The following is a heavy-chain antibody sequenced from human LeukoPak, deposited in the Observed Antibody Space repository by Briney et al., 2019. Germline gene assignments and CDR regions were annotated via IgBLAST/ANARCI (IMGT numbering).Heavy chain of an antibody. V-gene: IGHV5-51*01. J-gene: IGHJ4*02. CDR3: ARGNTSNYYDSSGYSIDY. CDR2: IYPGDSDT. CDR1: GYSFTSYR. Sequence: GESLKISCKGSGYSFTSYRIGWVRQMPGKGLEWMGIIYPGDSDTRYSPSFQGQVTISADKSISTAYLQWSSLKASDTAMYYCARGNTSNYYDSSGYSIDYWGQGTLVTVSS. D-gene: IGHD3-22*01.